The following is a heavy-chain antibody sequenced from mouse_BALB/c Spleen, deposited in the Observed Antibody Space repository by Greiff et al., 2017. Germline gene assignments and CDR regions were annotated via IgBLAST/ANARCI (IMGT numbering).Heavy chain of an antibody. V-gene: IGHV14-4*02. CDR2: IDPENGDT. CDR3: KAGNPYYAMDY. D-gene: IGHD2-1*01. Sequence: EVKLVESGAELVRSGASVKLSCTASGFNIKDYYMHWVKQRPEQGLEWIGWIDPENGDTEYAPKFQGKATMTADTSSNTAYLQLSSLTSEDTAVYYCKAGNPYYAMDYWGQGTSVTVSS. CDR1: GFNIKDYY. J-gene: IGHJ4*01.